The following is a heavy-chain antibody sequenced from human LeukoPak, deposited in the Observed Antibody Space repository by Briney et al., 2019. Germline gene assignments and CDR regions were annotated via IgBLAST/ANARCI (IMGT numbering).Heavy chain of an antibody. Sequence: SETLSLTCTVSGDSISTTTYFWGWIRQPPGKGLEWIGTIYFSGSTYYSASLRGRVTISVDTSNNQFSLKLNSVTATDTAVYYCARLHSTSGPFDFWGQGTLVTVSS. V-gene: IGHV4-39*01. CDR2: IYFSGST. J-gene: IGHJ4*02. D-gene: IGHD6-6*01. CDR1: GDSISTTTYF. CDR3: ARLHSTSGPFDF.